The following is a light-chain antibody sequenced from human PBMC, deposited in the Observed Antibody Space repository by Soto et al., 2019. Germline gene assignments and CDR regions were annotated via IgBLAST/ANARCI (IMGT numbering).Light chain of an antibody. Sequence: DIQLTQSPSSVSASVGDIVTITCRASQAMNNWLAWYQQKPGEPPKLLIFDASTLQTGVPSRFSGSGSGKDFTLTISSLQPEDFATYYCQQANSFPYTFGPGNKLEIQ. V-gene: IGKV1-12*01. CDR1: QAMNNW. CDR2: DAS. CDR3: QQANSFPYT. J-gene: IGKJ2*01.